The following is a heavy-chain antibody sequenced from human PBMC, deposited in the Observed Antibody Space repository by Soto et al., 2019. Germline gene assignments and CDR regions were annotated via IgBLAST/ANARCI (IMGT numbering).Heavy chain of an antibody. D-gene: IGHD5-12*01. CDR1: GYTFTSYD. V-gene: IGHV1-8*01. J-gene: IGHJ6*02. CDR2: MNPNSGNT. Sequence: ASVKVSCKASGYTFTSYDINWVRQATGQGLEWMGWMNPNSGNTGYAQKFQGRVTMTRNTSISTAYMELSSLRSEDTAVYYCARAGVDIVATIMDVWGQGTTVTVSS. CDR3: ARAGVDIVATIMDV.